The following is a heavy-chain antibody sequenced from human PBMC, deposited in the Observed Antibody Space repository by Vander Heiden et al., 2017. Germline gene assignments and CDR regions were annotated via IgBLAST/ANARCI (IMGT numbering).Heavy chain of an antibody. CDR1: GDPISGNRSS. Sequence: QLHLQESGPGLVKPSETLSLTCTLSGDPISGNRSSWGWMRQPPGKGLEWIESLHYSGTTFYNPTLRSRVTISADPSNSQFSLKLSSVSAADMAVYYCARHDRECNRAGSFDYWGQGTLVTVSS. J-gene: IGHJ4*02. CDR2: LHYSGTT. CDR3: ARHDRECNRAGSFDY. V-gene: IGHV4-39*01. D-gene: IGHD2-15*01.